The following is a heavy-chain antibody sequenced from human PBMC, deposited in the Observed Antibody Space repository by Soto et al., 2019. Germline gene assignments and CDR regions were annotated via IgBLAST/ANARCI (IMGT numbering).Heavy chain of an antibody. CDR3: ARGIDCTSTRCYGAPNWFEL. V-gene: IGHV4-59*01. CDR1: GGSISSSY. Sequence: PSETLSLTCTVSGGSISSSYWSWIRQPPGKGMEWIGYIYYSGITNYNPSLKSRVTISVDTSKNQFSLKLRSVTAADTAVYYCARGIDCTSTRCYGAPNWFELWGQGTLVTLSS. J-gene: IGHJ5*02. CDR2: IYYSGIT. D-gene: IGHD2-2*01.